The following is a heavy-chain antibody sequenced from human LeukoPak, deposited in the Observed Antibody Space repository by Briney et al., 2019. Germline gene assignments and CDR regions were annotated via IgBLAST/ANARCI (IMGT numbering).Heavy chain of an antibody. J-gene: IGHJ1*01. CDR3: ARDSSSWSAEYFQH. D-gene: IGHD6-13*01. V-gene: IGHV1-3*01. CDR2: INAGNGNT. Sequence: ASVKVSCKASGYTFTSYAMHWVRQAPGQRLEWMGWINAGNGNTKYSQKFQGRVTITRDTSANTAYMELSSLRSEDTAVYYCARDSSSWSAEYFQHWGQGTLVTVSS. CDR1: GYTFTSYA.